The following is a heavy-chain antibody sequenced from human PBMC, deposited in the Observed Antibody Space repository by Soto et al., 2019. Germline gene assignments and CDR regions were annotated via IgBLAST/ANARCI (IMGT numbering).Heavy chain of an antibody. CDR1: GGSFSGYY. CDR2: INHSGST. J-gene: IGHJ3*02. D-gene: IGHD2-15*01. Sequence: SETLSLTWAVYGGSFSGYYWSWIRQPPGKGLEWIGEINHSGSTNYNPSLKSRVTISVDTSKDQFSLKLSSVTAADTAVYYCARDPTYCSGGSCSAFDIWGQGTMVTVSS. V-gene: IGHV4-34*01. CDR3: ARDPTYCSGGSCSAFDI.